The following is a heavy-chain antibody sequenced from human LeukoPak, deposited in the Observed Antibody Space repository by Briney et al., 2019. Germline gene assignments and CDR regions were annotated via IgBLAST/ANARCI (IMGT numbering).Heavy chain of an antibody. V-gene: IGHV1-8*01. CDR3: ARGFAWGLLWFGGAYYFDY. CDR2: MNPNSGNT. CDR1: GYTFTSYD. Sequence: ASVKVSCKASGYTFTSYDINWVRQAPGQGLEWMGWMNPNSGNTGYAQKFQGRVTMTRNTSISTAYMELSSLRSEDTAVYYCARGFAWGLLWFGGAYYFDYWGQGTLVTVSS. J-gene: IGHJ4*02. D-gene: IGHD3-10*01.